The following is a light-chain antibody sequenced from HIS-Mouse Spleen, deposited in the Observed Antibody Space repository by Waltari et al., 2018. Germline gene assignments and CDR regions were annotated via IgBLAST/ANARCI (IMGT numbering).Light chain of an antibody. CDR2: AAS. Sequence: DIQLTQSPSFLSASVGDRVTITCRASQGISSYLAWYQQKPGKAPKPLIYAASTLQSGVPSRFSGSGSGTEFTLTISSLQPEDFATYYCQQLNSYPGYTFGQGTKLEIK. J-gene: IGKJ2*01. CDR1: QGISSY. V-gene: IGKV1-9*01. CDR3: QQLNSYPGYT.